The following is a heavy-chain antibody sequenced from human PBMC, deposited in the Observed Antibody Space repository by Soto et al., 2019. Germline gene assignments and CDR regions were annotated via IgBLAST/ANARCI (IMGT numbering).Heavy chain of an antibody. CDR3: ARDRSYYYDSRGYHDAFDF. CDR1: WFTFSSYG. Sequence: XGALRLSFSASWFTFSSYGMNWVRQAPGKGLGWVSYISSSRSTIYYADSVKGRFTISRDNAKNSLYLQMTSLRDEDTAVYYCARDRSYYYDSRGYHDAFDFWGHGTMVTVSS. CDR2: ISSSRSTI. V-gene: IGHV3-48*02. D-gene: IGHD3-22*01. J-gene: IGHJ3*01.